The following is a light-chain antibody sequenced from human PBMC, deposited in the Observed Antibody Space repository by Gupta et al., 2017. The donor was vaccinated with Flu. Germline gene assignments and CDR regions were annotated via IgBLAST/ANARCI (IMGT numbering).Light chain of an antibody. J-gene: IGLJ3*02. CDR1: NSNIEKNP. Sequence: VTISCSGSNSNIEKNPVNWYQQLPGTAPRLLIYNNNRWPSGVPDRFSGAKSGASASLAISGLQSEDEADYYCATWDESLRGWVFGGGTKLTVL. CDR3: ATWDESLRGWV. CDR2: NNN. V-gene: IGLV1-44*01.